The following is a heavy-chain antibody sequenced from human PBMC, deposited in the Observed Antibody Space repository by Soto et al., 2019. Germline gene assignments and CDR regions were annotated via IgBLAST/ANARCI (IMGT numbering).Heavy chain of an antibody. V-gene: IGHV1-3*01. CDR2: INAGNGNT. Sequence: ASVKVSCKASGYTFTSYAMHWVRQAPGQRLEWMGWINAGNGNTKYSQKFQGRVTITRDTSASTAYMELSSLRSEDTAVYYCARARWGGYYYYYYMDVWGKGTTVTVSS. CDR1: GYTFTSYA. CDR3: ARARWGGYYYYYYMDV. J-gene: IGHJ6*03. D-gene: IGHD3-16*01.